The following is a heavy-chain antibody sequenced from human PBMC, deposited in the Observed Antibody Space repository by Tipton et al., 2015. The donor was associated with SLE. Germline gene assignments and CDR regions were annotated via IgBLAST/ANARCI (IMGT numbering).Heavy chain of an antibody. D-gene: IGHD2-21*01. Sequence: TLSLTCTVSGASISSGSFYWSWIRQSAGKGLEWIGSIYYSGSTYYNPSLKSRVTISEDTSKNRFSLKLSSVTAADTAVYYCARLSLAPPGIAGAFDIWGQGTMVTVSS. J-gene: IGHJ3*02. CDR2: IYYSGST. CDR1: GASISSGSFY. V-gene: IGHV4-39*01. CDR3: ARLSLAPPGIAGAFDI.